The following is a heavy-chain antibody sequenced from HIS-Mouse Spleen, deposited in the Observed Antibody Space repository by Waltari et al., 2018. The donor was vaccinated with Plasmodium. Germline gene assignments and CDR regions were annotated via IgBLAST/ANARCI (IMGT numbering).Heavy chain of an antibody. D-gene: IGHD3-10*01. CDR2: INHRGST. Sequence: QVQLQQWGAGLLKPSETLSLTCAVYGGSFSGYYWSWIRQPPGKGLEWIGEINHRGSTNYTPSLKSRGTISVDTSKNQFSLKLSSVTAADTAVYYCARGRVLGTSSGYFDLWGRGTLVTVSS. CDR3: ARGRVLGTSSGYFDL. J-gene: IGHJ2*01. CDR1: GGSFSGYY. V-gene: IGHV4-34*01.